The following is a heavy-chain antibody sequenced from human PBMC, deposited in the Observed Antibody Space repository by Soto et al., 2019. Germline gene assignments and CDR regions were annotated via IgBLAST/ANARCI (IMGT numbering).Heavy chain of an antibody. D-gene: IGHD1-20*01. Sequence: EVQLVESGGGLVQPGRSRRLSCEASGFRFEDFAMHWVRQAPGKGLEWVTGINLKGNAIGYGGSVKGRFTISRDNAKNTLYLQMDSLRAADTSFYCCVKDRRAYITAASDDWGQGTLVAVSS. V-gene: IGHV3-9*01. J-gene: IGHJ4*02. CDR2: INLKGNAI. CDR1: GFRFEDFA. CDR3: VKDRRAYITAASDD.